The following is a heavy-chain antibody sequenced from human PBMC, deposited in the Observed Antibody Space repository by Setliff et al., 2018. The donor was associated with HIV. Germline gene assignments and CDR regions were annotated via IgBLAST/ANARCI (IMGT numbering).Heavy chain of an antibody. V-gene: IGHV3-23*01. CDR1: GFTFATYA. Sequence: LRLSCAASGFTFATYAMNWVRQAPGKGLEWVSTITDSGDSTYYADSVKGRFTISRDNSKNTLYLQMNSLTDADTALYYCVKVPGSGIVRYFDYWGQGTLVTVSS. CDR3: VKVPGSGIVRYFDY. CDR2: ITDSGDST. J-gene: IGHJ4*02. D-gene: IGHD3-22*01.